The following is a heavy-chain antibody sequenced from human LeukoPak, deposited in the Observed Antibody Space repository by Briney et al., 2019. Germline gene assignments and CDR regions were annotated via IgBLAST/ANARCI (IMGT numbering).Heavy chain of an antibody. D-gene: IGHD2-2*01. J-gene: IGHJ4*02. V-gene: IGHV3-30-3*01. CDR2: ISYDGSNK. CDR3: ARDRAVPAAKTYYFDY. Sequence: GGSLRLSCAASGFTFSSYAMHWVRQAPGKGLEWVAVISYDGSNKYYADSVKGRFTISRDNSKNTLYPQMNSLRAEDTAVYYCARDRAVPAAKTYYFDYWGQGTLVIVSS. CDR1: GFTFSSYA.